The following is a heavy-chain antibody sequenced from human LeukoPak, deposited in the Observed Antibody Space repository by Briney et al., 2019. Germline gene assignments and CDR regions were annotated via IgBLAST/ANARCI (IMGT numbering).Heavy chain of an antibody. V-gene: IGHV4-61*01. J-gene: IGHJ4*02. CDR2: IYYSGST. CDR3: ARDRTAMVGGFDY. D-gene: IGHD5-18*01. Sequence: SETLSLTCAVSGGSISSSSYYWSWIRQPPGKGLEWIGYIYYSGSTNYNPSLKSRVTISVDTSKNQFSLKLSSVTAADTAVYYCARDRTAMVGGFDYWGQGTLVTVSS. CDR1: GGSISSSSYY.